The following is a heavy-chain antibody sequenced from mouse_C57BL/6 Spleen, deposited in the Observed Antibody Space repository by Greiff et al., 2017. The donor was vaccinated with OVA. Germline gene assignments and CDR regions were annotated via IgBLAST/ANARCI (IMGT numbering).Heavy chain of an antibody. CDR2: IYPGSGNT. V-gene: IGHV1-76*01. CDR3: ARWDADYAMDY. D-gene: IGHD4-1*01. CDR1: GYTFTDYY. J-gene: IGHJ4*01. Sequence: QVQLQQSGAELVRPGASVKLSCKASGYTFTDYYINWVKQRPGQGLEWIARIYPGSGNTYYNEKFKGKATLTAEKSSSTAYMQLSSLTSEDSAVYFCARWDADYAMDYWGQGTSVTVSS.